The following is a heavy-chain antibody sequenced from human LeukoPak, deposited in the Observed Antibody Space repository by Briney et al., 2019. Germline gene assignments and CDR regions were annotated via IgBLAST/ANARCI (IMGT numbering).Heavy chain of an antibody. CDR2: ISSSSSYI. V-gene: IGHV3-21*01. CDR1: GFTFSSYA. Sequence: GGSLRLSCAASGFTFSSYAMSWVRQAPGNGLEWVSSISSSSSYIYYADSVKGRFTISRDNAKNSLYLQMNSLRAEDTAVYYCARVVHYDSSGYYYAIHGMDVWGQGTTVTVSS. CDR3: ARVVHYDSSGYYYAIHGMDV. D-gene: IGHD3-22*01. J-gene: IGHJ6*02.